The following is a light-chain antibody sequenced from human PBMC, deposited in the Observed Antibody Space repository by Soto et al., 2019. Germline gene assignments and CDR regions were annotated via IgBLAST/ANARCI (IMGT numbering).Light chain of an antibody. V-gene: IGKV1-39*01. CDR3: QQSYGIPPVT. CDR2: TAS. J-gene: IGKJ4*01. CDR1: QSISTY. Sequence: DIQMTQSPSSLSASVGDRVTITCRASQSISTYLNWYQQHPGKAPELLIYTASNLESGGPSRFSGSGSGTKFTLTISSLQPADFATYYCQQSYGIPPVTFGGGTKVEIK.